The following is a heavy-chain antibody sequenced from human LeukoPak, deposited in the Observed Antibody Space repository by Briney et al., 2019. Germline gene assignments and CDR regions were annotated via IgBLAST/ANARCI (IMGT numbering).Heavy chain of an antibody. D-gene: IGHD3-10*01. J-gene: IGHJ6*02. CDR1: GFTFSSSA. CDR3: AAGGTMVRGQGYGMDV. Sequence: SVTVSCKASGFTFSSSAMQWVRQARGQRLEWIGWIVVGSGNTNYAQKFQERVTITRDMSISTAYMELSSLRSEDTAVYYCAAGGTMVRGQGYGMDVWGQGTTVTGSS. V-gene: IGHV1-58*02. CDR2: IVVGSGNT.